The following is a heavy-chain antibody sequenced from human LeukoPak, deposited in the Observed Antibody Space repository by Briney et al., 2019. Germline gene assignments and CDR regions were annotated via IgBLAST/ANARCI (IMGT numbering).Heavy chain of an antibody. J-gene: IGHJ4*02. CDR1: GYSLTRLS. D-gene: IGHD2-2*01. Sequence: ASVKVSCKVSGYSLTRLSKYWVRQAAGKGLEWMGGFDLDGGETVYAQKFEGRVTMTEDTSTDTVYMELSSLRSDDTAVYFCAMGDPYQLLEEWGQGTLVTVSS. CDR2: FDLDGGET. CDR3: AMGDPYQLLEE. V-gene: IGHV1-24*01.